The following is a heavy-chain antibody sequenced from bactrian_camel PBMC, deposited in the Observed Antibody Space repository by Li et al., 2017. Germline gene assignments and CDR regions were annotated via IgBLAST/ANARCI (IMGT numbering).Heavy chain of an antibody. CDR1: GYTYT. J-gene: IGHJ4*01. Sequence: HVQLVESGGGLVQPGGSLRLSCVASGYTYTMAWFRQAPGKEREGVASIDSERRMLYADSVKGRFTISKDNAKNTLYLQMNSLKPEDTAMYYCATVSRRFTRYPPLIKNEYKYWGRGTQVTVS. CDR3: ATVSRRFTRYPPLIKNEYKY. CDR2: IDSERRM. D-gene: IGHD4*01. V-gene: IGHV3S53*01.